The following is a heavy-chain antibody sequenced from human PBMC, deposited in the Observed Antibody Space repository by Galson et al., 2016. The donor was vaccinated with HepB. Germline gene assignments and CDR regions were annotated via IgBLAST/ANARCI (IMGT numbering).Heavy chain of an antibody. J-gene: IGHJ4*02. V-gene: IGHV3-33*06. CDR1: AFTFSNYG. CDR3: AKSKGGVWSYYFDY. D-gene: IGHD6-19*01. Sequence: SLRLSCAASAFTFSNYGMHWVRQAPGKGLEWVAGIWTDGSNKYYGDSVKGRFTISRDNSKNTLYLQMNSLRAVDTAVYYCAKSKGGVWSYYFDYWGQGTLVTVSS. CDR2: IWTDGSNK.